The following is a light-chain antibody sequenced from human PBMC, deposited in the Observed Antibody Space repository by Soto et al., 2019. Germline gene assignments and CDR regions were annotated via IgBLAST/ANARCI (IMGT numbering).Light chain of an antibody. J-gene: IGLJ1*01. CDR1: TSNIGAGYD. V-gene: IGLV1-40*01. CDR2: DNI. Sequence: QSVLTQPPSVSGAPGQRVTISCNGSTSNIGAGYDVHWYQQLPGTAPKLLIFDNINRPSGVPDRFSGSKSGTSASLAITGLQAEDEADYYCQSYDGSLGVLPFGTGTKVTVL. CDR3: QSYDGSLGVLP.